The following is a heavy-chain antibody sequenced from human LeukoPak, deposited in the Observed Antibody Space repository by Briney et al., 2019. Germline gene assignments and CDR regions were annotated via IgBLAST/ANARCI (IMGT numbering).Heavy chain of an antibody. CDR3: AKDPDTVTTGDY. Sequence: SGGSLRLSCAASGFTVSSNYMSWVRQAPGKGLEWVSVIYSGGSTYYADSVKGRFTISRDNSKNTLYLQMNSLRAEDTAVYYCAKDPDTVTTGDYWGQGTLATVSS. V-gene: IGHV3-53*01. D-gene: IGHD4-17*01. J-gene: IGHJ4*02. CDR2: IYSGGST. CDR1: GFTVSSNY.